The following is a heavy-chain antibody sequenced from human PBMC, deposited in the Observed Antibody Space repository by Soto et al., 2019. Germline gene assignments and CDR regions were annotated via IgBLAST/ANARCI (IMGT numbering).Heavy chain of an antibody. CDR1: GGSIRSGGYY. D-gene: IGHD2-15*01. CDR3: ARRYCSGGSCYDLPFDY. J-gene: IGHJ4*02. V-gene: IGHV4-31*03. CDR2: IYYSGST. Sequence: PSETLSLTCTVSGGSIRSGGYYWSWIRQHPGKGLEWIGYIYYSGSTYYNPSLKSRVTISVDTSKNQFSLKLSSVTAADTAVYYCARRYCSGGSCYDLPFDYWGQGTLVTVSS.